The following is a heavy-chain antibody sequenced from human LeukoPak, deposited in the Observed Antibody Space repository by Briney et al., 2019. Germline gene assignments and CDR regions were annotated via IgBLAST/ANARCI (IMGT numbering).Heavy chain of an antibody. CDR2: ISYDGSNK. Sequence: PGGSLRLSCAASGFTFSSYAIHWVRQAPGKGLEWVAVISYDGSNKYYADSVKGRFTISRDNSKNTLYLQMNSLRAEDTAVYYCARETGSAVGSTDFDNWGQGPLVTVS. V-gene: IGHV3-30-3*01. J-gene: IGHJ4*02. CDR3: ARETGSAVGSTDFDN. D-gene: IGHD4-17*01. CDR1: GFTFSSYA.